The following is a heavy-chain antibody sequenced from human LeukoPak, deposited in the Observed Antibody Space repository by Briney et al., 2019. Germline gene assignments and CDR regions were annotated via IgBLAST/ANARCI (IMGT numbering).Heavy chain of an antibody. D-gene: IGHD6-13*01. CDR2: ISAYNGNT. V-gene: IGHV1-18*01. CDR1: GYTFTSYD. CDR3: ARSFVPYDSNFWYGFDP. J-gene: IGHJ5*02. Sequence: ASVKVSCKASGYTFTSYDINWVRQATGQGLEWMGWISAYNGNTNYAQKLQGRVTMTTDTSTSNAYMELRSLRSDDTAVYYCARSFVPYDSNFWYGFDPWGQGTLVTVSS.